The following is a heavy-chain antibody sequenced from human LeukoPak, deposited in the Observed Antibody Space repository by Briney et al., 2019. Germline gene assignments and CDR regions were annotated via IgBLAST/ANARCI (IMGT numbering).Heavy chain of an antibody. CDR1: GFTFSSYA. Sequence: GGSLRLSCAASGFTFSSYAMSWVRQAPGKGLDWVSAISGSGGSTYYADSVKGRFTISRDNSKNTLYLQMNSLRAEDTAVYYCAKGKFFYGDYYDYWGQGTLVTVSS. J-gene: IGHJ4*02. CDR2: ISGSGGST. CDR3: AKGKFFYGDYYDY. V-gene: IGHV3-23*01. D-gene: IGHD4-17*01.